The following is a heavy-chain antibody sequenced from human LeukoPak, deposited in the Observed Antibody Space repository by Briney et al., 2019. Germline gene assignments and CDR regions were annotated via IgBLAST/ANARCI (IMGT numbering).Heavy chain of an antibody. J-gene: IGHJ4*02. D-gene: IGHD6-19*01. CDR3: ASWPVGWYGEDS. CDR2: IYGGGST. CDR1: WLSVSSNF. V-gene: IGHV3-53*01. Sequence: GGSLRLSCAPTWLSVSSNFMSWVRQAPGEGLEWVSVIYGGGSTYYADSVKGRFTISRDTPKNTLYLQMNSLRVEDTAVYYCASWPVGWYGEDSWGQGTLVTVSS.